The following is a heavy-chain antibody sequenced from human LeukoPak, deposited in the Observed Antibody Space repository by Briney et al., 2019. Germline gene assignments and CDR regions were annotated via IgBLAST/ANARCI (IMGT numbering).Heavy chain of an antibody. CDR1: GFTFDDYG. D-gene: IGHD3-9*01. CDR2: INWNGGST. CDR3: ARESHHYDILTGPPPGPDY. Sequence: GGSLRLSCVASGFTFDDYGMIWVRHAPGKGLEWVSGINWNGGSTGYADFVKGRFTISRDNAKNSLYLQMNSLRAEDTAVYYCARESHHYDILTGPPPGPDYWGQGTLVTVSS. J-gene: IGHJ4*02. V-gene: IGHV3-20*04.